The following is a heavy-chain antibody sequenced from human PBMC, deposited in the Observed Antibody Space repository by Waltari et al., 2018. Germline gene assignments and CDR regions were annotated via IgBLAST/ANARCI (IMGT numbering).Heavy chain of an antibody. CDR1: SSGYY. CDR2: IYHSGST. D-gene: IGHD6-13*01. Sequence: SSGYYWGWIRQPPGKGLEWIGSIYHSGSTYYNPSLKSRVTISVDTSKNQFSLKLSSVTAADTAVYYCARTESSIGWFDPWGQGTLVTVSS. V-gene: IGHV4-38-2*01. J-gene: IGHJ5*02. CDR3: ARTESSIGWFDP.